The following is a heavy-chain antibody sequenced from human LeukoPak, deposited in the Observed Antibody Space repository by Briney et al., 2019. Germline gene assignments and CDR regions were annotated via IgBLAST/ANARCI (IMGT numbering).Heavy chain of an antibody. Sequence: SGPTLVNPTQTLTLTCTFSGFSLSTSGVGVGXXXXXXXXXLEWLALIYWDDDKRYSPSLKSRLTITKDTSKNQVVLTMTNMDPVDTATYYCAHWGPPKHQPWGQGTLVTVSS. J-gene: IGHJ5*02. D-gene: IGHD3-16*01. CDR1: GFSLSTSGVG. V-gene: IGHV2-5*02. CDR3: AHWGPPKHQP. CDR2: IYWDDDK.